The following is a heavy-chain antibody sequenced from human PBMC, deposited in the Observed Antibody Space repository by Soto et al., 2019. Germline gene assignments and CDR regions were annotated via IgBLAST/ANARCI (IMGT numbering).Heavy chain of an antibody. CDR2: IHSSGNT. J-gene: IGHJ6*02. D-gene: IGHD3-16*01. Sequence: PGGSLRLSCAASGFTVSGNYMSWVRQAPGKGLEWVSLIHSSGNTYYADSVRGRFTISRDSSKNTLYLQMNSLSAEDTAVYYCARDDVRSCRPSSLWGTPADYYYGMDVWGQGTTVTVSS. V-gene: IGHV3-53*01. CDR3: ARDDVRSCRPSSLWGTPADYYYGMDV. CDR1: GFTVSGNY.